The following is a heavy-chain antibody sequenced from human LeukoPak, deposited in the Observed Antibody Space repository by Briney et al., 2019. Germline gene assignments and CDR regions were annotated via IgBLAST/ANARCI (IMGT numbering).Heavy chain of an antibody. CDR3: ARIGYSYGPRGAFDI. D-gene: IGHD5-18*01. CDR2: IYYSVST. J-gene: IGHJ3*02. Sequence: KPSETLSLTCTVSGGSISSSSYYWGWIGQPPGKGLEWIGSIYYSVSTYYNPSLKSRVTISVDTSKNQFSLKLSSVTAADTAVYYCARIGYSYGPRGAFDIWGQGTMVTVSS. V-gene: IGHV4-39*01. CDR1: GGSISSSSYY.